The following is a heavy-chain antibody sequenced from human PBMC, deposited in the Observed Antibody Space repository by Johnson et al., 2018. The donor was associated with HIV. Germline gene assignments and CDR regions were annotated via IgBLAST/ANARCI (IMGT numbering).Heavy chain of an antibody. D-gene: IGHD3-22*01. J-gene: IGHJ3*02. CDR3: AKGPLYYYDSRLGSGAFDI. Sequence: QVQLVESGGGVVQPGRSLRLSCAASGFTFSNYAMHWVRQAPGTGLEWVAVISYDGSSKYYADSVQGRFPISRDNSKNTLYLQMNSLRAEDTAVYYCAKGPLYYYDSRLGSGAFDIWGQGTMVTVSS. CDR1: GFTFSNYA. V-gene: IGHV3-30-3*01. CDR2: ISYDGSSK.